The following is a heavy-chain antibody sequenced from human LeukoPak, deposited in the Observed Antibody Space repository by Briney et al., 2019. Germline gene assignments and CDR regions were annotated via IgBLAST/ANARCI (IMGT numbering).Heavy chain of an antibody. D-gene: IGHD6-13*01. V-gene: IGHV4-59*01. Sequence: PSETLSLTCTVSGVSISSYYWSWIRQPPGKGLEWIGYIYYSGSTNYNPSLKSRVTISVDTSKNQFSLKLSSVTAADTAVYYCARGVYSSSWYMSSGGFDYWGQGTLVTVSS. J-gene: IGHJ4*02. CDR1: GVSISSYY. CDR3: ARGVYSSSWYMSSGGFDY. CDR2: IYYSGST.